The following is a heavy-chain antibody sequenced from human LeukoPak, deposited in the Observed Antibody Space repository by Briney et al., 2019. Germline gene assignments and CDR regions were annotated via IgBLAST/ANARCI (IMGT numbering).Heavy chain of an antibody. CDR2: SSSTGRYI. CDR3: ARALELIVGGTPDYFDY. D-gene: IGHD1-26*01. J-gene: IGHJ4*02. V-gene: IGHV3-21*01. Sequence: PGGFLRLSCAASGFTFSSYSMNWVRQAPGKGLEWVSSSSSTGRYIYYADSVKGRFTISRDNAKNSLYLQMNSLRTEDTAVYYCARALELIVGGTPDYFDYWGQGTLVTVSS. CDR1: GFTFSSYS.